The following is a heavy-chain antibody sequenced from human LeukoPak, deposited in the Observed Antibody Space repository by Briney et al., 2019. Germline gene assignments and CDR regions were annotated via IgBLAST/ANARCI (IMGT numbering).Heavy chain of an antibody. CDR1: GFTLSGYE. CDR2: ISGSGVTM. D-gene: IGHD6-19*01. V-gene: IGHV3-48*03. Sequence: GGSLRLSCAASGFTLSGYEMNWVRQAPGRGLEWVSYISGSGVTMYYADSVKGRFTISRDDAKNSLYLQMNSLRAEDTAVYYCAREDIRLDYFDYWGQGTLVTVSS. J-gene: IGHJ4*02. CDR3: AREDIRLDYFDY.